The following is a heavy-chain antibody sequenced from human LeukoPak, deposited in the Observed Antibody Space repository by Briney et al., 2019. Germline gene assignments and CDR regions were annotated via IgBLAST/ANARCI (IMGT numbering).Heavy chain of an antibody. Sequence: GGSLRLSCAASGFTFSSYSMNWVRQAPGKGLEWVSYISSSSSTIYYADSVKGRFTISRDNAKNSLYPQMNSLRAEDTAVYYCARESGYENAFDIWGQGTMVTVSS. V-gene: IGHV3-48*01. CDR3: ARESGYENAFDI. CDR1: GFTFSSYS. D-gene: IGHD2-15*01. CDR2: ISSSSSTI. J-gene: IGHJ3*02.